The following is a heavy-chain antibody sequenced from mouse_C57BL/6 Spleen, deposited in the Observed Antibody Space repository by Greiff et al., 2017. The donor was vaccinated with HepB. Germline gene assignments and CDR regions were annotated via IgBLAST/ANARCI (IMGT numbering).Heavy chain of an antibody. V-gene: IGHV1-5*01. Sequence: VQLQQSGPVLARPGASVKMSCKTSGYTFTSYWMHWVKQRPGQGLEWIGAIYPGNSDTSYNQKFKGKAKLTAVTSASTAYMELSSLTNEDSAVYYCTRGGGDVDYAMDYWGQGTSVTVSS. CDR2: IYPGNSDT. D-gene: IGHD3-3*01. J-gene: IGHJ4*01. CDR1: GYTFTSYW. CDR3: TRGGGDVDYAMDY.